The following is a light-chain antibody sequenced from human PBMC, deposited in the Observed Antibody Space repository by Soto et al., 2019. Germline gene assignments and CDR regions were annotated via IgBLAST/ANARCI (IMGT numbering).Light chain of an antibody. Sequence: EILLAQSPATLCLSPQGIAILSCRGSQSVSSYLAWYQQKPGQAPRLLIYDASNRATGIPARFSGSGSGTDFTLTISSLEPEDFAVYYCQQRSNWPITFGQGTRLEIK. J-gene: IGKJ5*01. CDR1: QSVSSY. CDR2: DAS. V-gene: IGKV3-11*01. CDR3: QQRSNWPIT.